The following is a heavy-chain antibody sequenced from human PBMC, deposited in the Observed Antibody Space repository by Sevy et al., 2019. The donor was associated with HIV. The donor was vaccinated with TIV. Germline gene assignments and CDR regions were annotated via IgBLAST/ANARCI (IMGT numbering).Heavy chain of an antibody. V-gene: IGHV3-48*02. Sequence: GGSLRLSCAASGFTFSSYSMNWVRQPPGKGLEWVSYISLSSSAIYYADSVKGRFTISRENTKNSLYLQMNSLRDEDTAVYYCAGDLNSGIAPRYWGQGTLVTVSS. D-gene: IGHD6-6*01. CDR3: AGDLNSGIAPRY. CDR2: ISLSSSAI. J-gene: IGHJ4*02. CDR1: GFTFSSYS.